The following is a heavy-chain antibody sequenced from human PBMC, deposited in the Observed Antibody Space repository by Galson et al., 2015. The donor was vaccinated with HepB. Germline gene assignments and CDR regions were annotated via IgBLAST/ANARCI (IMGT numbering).Heavy chain of an antibody. Sequence: SLRLSCAASGFTFSTYGMHWVRQTPGKGLQWVAFIWYDGSNKYYADSVKGRFTVSRDNSKNTLYLQMNSLRAEDTALYYCARDVAAVGASYFDYWGQ. CDR1: GFTFSTYG. V-gene: IGHV3-33*01. CDR2: IWYDGSNK. CDR3: ARDVAAVGASYFDY. J-gene: IGHJ4*02. D-gene: IGHD1-26*01.